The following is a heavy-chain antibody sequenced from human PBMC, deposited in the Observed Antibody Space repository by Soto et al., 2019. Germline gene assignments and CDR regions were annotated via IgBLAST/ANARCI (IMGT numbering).Heavy chain of an antibody. J-gene: IGHJ4*02. CDR1: GYTFTSFG. CDR2: ISTDKGHT. CDR3: ATRSPAFDY. V-gene: IGHV1-18*01. Sequence: QVHLVQSGPEVKKPGASVKVSCRTSGYTFTSFGISWVRQAPGQGLEWMGWISTDKGHTNYAQKLQGRVTMTTDTSTSTGYMELRSLRSDDTAVYYCATRSPAFDYWGQGTLVTVST.